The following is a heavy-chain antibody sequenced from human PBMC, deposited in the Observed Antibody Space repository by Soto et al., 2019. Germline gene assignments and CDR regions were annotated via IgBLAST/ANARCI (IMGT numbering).Heavy chain of an antibody. CDR2: IGTSGSYI. Sequence: EVQLVESGGGLVKPGGSLRLSCAVSGFIFSRYSMNWVRQAPGKGLEWVSSIGTSGSYIYDTDSVKGRFTISRDNTKDSLYLQMNSLRAEDTAIYYCARGSAFIGPDYWGQGTPVTVSS. J-gene: IGHJ4*02. CDR1: GFIFSRYS. CDR3: ARGSAFIGPDY. D-gene: IGHD1-26*01. V-gene: IGHV3-21*01.